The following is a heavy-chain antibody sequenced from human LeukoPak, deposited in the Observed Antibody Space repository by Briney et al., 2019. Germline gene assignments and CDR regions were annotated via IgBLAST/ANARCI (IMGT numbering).Heavy chain of an antibody. J-gene: IGHJ5*02. D-gene: IGHD2-8*01. CDR2: IYYSGST. CDR3: ARSPEAILYPNWFDP. Sequence: SETLSLTCTVSGGSISSYYWSWIRQPPGKGLEWIGYIYYSGSTNYNPSLKSRVTISVDTSKNQFSLKLSSVTAADTAVYYCARSPEAILYPNWFDPWGQGTLVTVSS. CDR1: GGSISSYY. V-gene: IGHV4-59*01.